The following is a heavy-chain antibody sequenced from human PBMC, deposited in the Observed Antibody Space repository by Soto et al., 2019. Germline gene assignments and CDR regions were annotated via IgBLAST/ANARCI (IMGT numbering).Heavy chain of an antibody. CDR3: ARTLVTGYSDS. D-gene: IGHD3-9*01. CDR2: IYYSGDN. J-gene: IGHJ4*02. Sequence: QVQLQESGPGLVKPSETRSLTCTVSGGSLSAYYWTWVRQPPGKGLEWIGHIYYSGDNKYNPSIRSRVTISVDTSRIHFSLRLTSVTAADTAVYYCARTLVTGYSDSWGQGTLVTVSS. CDR1: GGSLSAYY. V-gene: IGHV4-59*01.